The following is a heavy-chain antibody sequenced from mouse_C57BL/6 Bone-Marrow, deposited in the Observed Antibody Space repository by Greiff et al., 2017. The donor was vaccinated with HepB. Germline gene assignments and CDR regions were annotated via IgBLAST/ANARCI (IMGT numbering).Heavy chain of an antibody. D-gene: IGHD1-1*02. CDR2: ISDGGSYT. J-gene: IGHJ2*01. V-gene: IGHV5-4*01. CDR3: ARDGWGCGY. Sequence: EVKVVESGGGLVKPGGSLKLSCAASGFTFSSYAMSWVRQTPEKRLEWVATISDGGSYTYYPDNVKGRFTISRDNAKNNLYLQMSHLKSEDTAMYYCARDGWGCGYWGQGTTLTVSS. CDR1: GFTFSSYA.